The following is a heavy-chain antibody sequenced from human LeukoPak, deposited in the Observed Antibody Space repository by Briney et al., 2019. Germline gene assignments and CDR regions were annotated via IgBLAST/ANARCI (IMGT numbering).Heavy chain of an antibody. CDR3: ARVAFSSWFDY. Sequence: QPGGSLRLSCAASGFTFSSYWMSWVRQAPGKGLEWVANIKQDGGEKYYVDSVKGRFTISRDNAKNSLYLQMNSLRAGDTAVYYCARVAFSSWFDYWGQGTLVTVSS. CDR1: GFTFSSYW. CDR2: IKQDGGEK. J-gene: IGHJ4*02. V-gene: IGHV3-7*01. D-gene: IGHD6-13*01.